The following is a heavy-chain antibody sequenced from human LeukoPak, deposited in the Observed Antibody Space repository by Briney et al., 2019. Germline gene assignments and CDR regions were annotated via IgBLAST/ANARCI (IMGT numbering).Heavy chain of an antibody. CDR2: INHSGST. CDR1: GGSISSYY. Sequence: PSETLSLTCTVSGGSISSYYWSWIRQPPGKGLEWIGEINHSGSTNYNPSLKSRVTISVDTSKNQFSLKLSSVTAADTAVYYCARGTLWPGSFDIWGQGTMVTVSS. J-gene: IGHJ3*02. CDR3: ARGTLWPGSFDI. V-gene: IGHV4-34*01. D-gene: IGHD5-18*01.